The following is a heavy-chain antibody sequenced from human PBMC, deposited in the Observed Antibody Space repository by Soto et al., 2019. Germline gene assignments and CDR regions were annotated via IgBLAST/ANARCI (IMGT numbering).Heavy chain of an antibody. J-gene: IGHJ4*02. CDR1: GFTFSNYG. CDR2: ITSNGHST. Sequence: GGSLRLSCSASGFTFSNYGMGWVRQAPGKGLEWVSSITSNGHSTYYADSVKGRFTISRDNSKNTVYLQMNSLRVDDTAVYYCARDTNGLSDGGKGTLVPVSS. CDR3: ARDTNGLSD. D-gene: IGHD2-8*01. V-gene: IGHV3-64*04.